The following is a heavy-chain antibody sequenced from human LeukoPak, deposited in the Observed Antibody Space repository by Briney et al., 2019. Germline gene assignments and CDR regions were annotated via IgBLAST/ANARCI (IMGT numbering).Heavy chain of an antibody. J-gene: IGHJ4*02. CDR2: INPDGSMT. V-gene: IGHV3-74*01. D-gene: IGHD1-14*01. CDR1: GFTFSSNW. Sequence: GGSLRLSCAASGFTFSSNWMHWVRQGPGKGLVCVSRINPDGSMTDYAESVKGRFTISRDNAKNTLSLEMNSLGDEDTAVYYCSRDFNGRNDFWGQGTLVTVSS. CDR3: SRDFNGRNDF.